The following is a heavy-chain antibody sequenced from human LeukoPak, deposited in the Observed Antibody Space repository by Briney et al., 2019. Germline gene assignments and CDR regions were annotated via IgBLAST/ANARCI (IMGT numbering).Heavy chain of an antibody. D-gene: IGHD3-3*01. CDR2: ISSSSSYI. CDR1: GFTFSSYS. J-gene: IGHJ4*02. V-gene: IGHV3-21*01. Sequence: GGSLRLSCAASGFTFSSYSMNWVRQAPGKGLEWVSSISSSSSYIYYADSVKGRFTISRDNAKNTLYLQMNSLRAEDTAVYYCARGPGLYDFWSGYLGYWGQGTLVTVSS. CDR3: ARGPGLYDFWSGYLGY.